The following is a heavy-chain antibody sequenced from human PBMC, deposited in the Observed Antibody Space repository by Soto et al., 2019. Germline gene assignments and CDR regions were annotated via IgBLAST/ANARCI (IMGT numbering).Heavy chain of an antibody. D-gene: IGHD3-22*01. CDR1: GFTFSNYW. CDR2: INSDGSST. CDR3: ARARLIGVPTPLDY. V-gene: IGHV3-74*01. J-gene: IGHJ4*02. Sequence: GGSLRLSCAASGFTFSNYWMHWVRQAPGKGLVWVSHINSDGSSTTYADSVKGRFTISRDNAKNTLYLQMNSLRAEDTAVYYCARARLIGVPTPLDYWSQGTLVTVSS.